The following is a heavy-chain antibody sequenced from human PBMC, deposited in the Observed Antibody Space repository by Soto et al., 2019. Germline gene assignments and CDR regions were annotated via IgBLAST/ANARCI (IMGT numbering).Heavy chain of an antibody. CDR3: AKALRPSLNFFYYMDV. Sequence: EVHLVESGGGLVQPGGSLRLSCAASGFEFSAYWMTWVRQAPGKGLEWVANIKKDGIEKYYGDSVRGRFSVFRDNAKNAAYLQMNSLRADDTGVYYCAKALRPSLNFFYYMDVWGRGTSVTVSS. V-gene: IGHV3-7*03. CDR2: IKKDGIEK. D-gene: IGHD2-2*01. J-gene: IGHJ6*03. CDR1: GFEFSAYW.